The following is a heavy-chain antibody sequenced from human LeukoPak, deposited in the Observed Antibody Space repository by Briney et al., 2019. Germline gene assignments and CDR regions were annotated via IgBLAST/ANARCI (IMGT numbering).Heavy chain of an antibody. D-gene: IGHD2-2*02. Sequence: SETLSLTCTVSGGSISSSYWSWIRQPAGKGLEWIGRIYTSGSTNYNPSLKSQVTMSVDTSKNQFSLKLSSVTAADTAVYYCARATPILGYCSSTSCYTDYWGQGTLVTVSS. CDR3: ARATPILGYCSSTSCYTDY. V-gene: IGHV4-4*07. CDR1: GGSISSSY. CDR2: IYTSGST. J-gene: IGHJ4*02.